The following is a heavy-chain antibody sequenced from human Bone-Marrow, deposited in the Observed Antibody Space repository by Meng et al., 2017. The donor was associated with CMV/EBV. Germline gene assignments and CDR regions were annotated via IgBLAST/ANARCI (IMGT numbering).Heavy chain of an antibody. V-gene: IGHV4-59*01. CDR2: IYSSGNYYSGTT. D-gene: IGHD2-15*01. Sequence: SETLSLTCTVSGGSISTYYWSWIRQPPGKGLEWIGYIYSSGNYYSGTTNYNPSLKSRVTISVDTSKSQFSLNLSSVTVADTAVYYCARGGVVVVAAPTPDVWGQGTTVTVSS. J-gene: IGHJ6*02. CDR3: ARGGVVVVAAPTPDV. CDR1: GGSISTYY.